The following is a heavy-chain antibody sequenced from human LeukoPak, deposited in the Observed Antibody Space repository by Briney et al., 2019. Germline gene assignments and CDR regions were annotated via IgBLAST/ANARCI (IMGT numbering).Heavy chain of an antibody. CDR2: FDPEDGET. D-gene: IGHD5-12*01. V-gene: IGHV1-24*01. Sequence: ASVKVSCKVSGYTLTELSMHWVRQAPGKGLEWMGGFDPEDGETIYAQKFQGRVIMTEDTSTDTAYMELSSLRSEDTAVYYCATFGHSGYNVYPGQSDYWGQGTLVTVSS. CDR3: ATFGHSGYNVYPGQSDY. J-gene: IGHJ4*02. CDR1: GYTLTELS.